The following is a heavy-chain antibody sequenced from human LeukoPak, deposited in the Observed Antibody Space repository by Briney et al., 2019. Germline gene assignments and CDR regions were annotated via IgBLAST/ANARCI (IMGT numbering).Heavy chain of an antibody. Sequence: SETLSLTCAVYGGSFSGYYWSWIRQPPGKGLEWIGEINHSGSTYYNPSLKSRVTTSVDSSKNQFSLKLTSVTAADTAVYYCATLGEYYDSSGYYYNWGQGTLVTVSS. CDR3: ATLGEYYDSSGYYYN. CDR1: GGSFSGYY. CDR2: INHSGST. J-gene: IGHJ4*02. V-gene: IGHV4-34*01. D-gene: IGHD3-22*01.